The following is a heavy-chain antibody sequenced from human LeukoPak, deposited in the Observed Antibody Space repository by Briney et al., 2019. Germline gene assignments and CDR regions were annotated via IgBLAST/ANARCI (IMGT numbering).Heavy chain of an antibody. Sequence: GGSLRLSCAASGFTFSKHDMHWVRHATGKGLEWVSTIGTAADTFYPDSVKGRFTISRENAKNSLYLQMNSLEVGDTAVYYCARDRATAAAFGANWYYDIWGRGTLVTVSS. CDR3: ARDRATAAAFGANWYYDI. J-gene: IGHJ2*01. D-gene: IGHD6-13*01. CDR2: IGTAADT. V-gene: IGHV3-13*01. CDR1: GFTFSKHD.